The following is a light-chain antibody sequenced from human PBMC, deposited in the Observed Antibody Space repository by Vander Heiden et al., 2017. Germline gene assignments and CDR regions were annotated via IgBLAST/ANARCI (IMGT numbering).Light chain of an antibody. V-gene: IGKV3-11*01. CDR3: QQHTPWPAGIT. CDR1: QSFGGY. Sequence: IVLTQSPATLSLSPGERAALSCRASQSFGGYRAWDQQQPGQAPRPIIFNAAKGATGIPARFSGSGCGTDFTLTISSMGPEDFAVYVCQQHTPWPAGITFGEGTRVEIK. J-gene: IGKJ1*01. CDR2: NAA.